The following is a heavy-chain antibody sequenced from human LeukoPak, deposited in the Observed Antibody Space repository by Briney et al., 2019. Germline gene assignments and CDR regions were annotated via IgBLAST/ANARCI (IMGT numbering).Heavy chain of an antibody. J-gene: IGHJ3*02. Sequence: ASVKVSCKASGYTFTGYYMHWVRQAPGQGLEWMGIINPSGGSTSYAQKFQGRVTMTRDTSTSTVYMELSSLRSEDTAVYYCARVPHPDYGGNLRPDDAFDIWGQGTMVTVSS. CDR1: GYTFTGYY. V-gene: IGHV1-46*01. CDR2: INPSGGST. D-gene: IGHD4-23*01. CDR3: ARVPHPDYGGNLRPDDAFDI.